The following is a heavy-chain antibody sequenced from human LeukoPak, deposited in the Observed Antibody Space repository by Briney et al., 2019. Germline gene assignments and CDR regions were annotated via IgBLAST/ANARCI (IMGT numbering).Heavy chain of an antibody. CDR2: ICPGDSDT. J-gene: IGHJ4*02. D-gene: IGHD6-13*01. CDR3: ARSYSIEGIDY. CDR1: GYSFTTYC. V-gene: IGHV5-51*01. Sequence: GESLKISCKASGYSFTTYCIGWVRQMPGKGLEWMGIICPGDSDTRYSPSFQGQVTISADKSISTAYLQWSSLKASDTAMYYCARSYSIEGIDYWGQGTLVTVSS.